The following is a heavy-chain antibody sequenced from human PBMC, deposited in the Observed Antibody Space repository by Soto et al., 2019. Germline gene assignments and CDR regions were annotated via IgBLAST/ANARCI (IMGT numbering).Heavy chain of an antibody. CDR3: ARRYGYYFDY. D-gene: IGHD4-17*01. CDR2: IYYSGST. CDR1: GGSISSYY. J-gene: IGHJ4*02. V-gene: IGHV4-59*08. Sequence: SETLSLTCTVSGGSISSYYWSWIRQPPGKGLEWIGYIYYSGSTNYNPSLKSRVTISVDTSKNQLSLKLSSVTAADTAGYYCARRYGYYFDYWGQGTLVTVSS.